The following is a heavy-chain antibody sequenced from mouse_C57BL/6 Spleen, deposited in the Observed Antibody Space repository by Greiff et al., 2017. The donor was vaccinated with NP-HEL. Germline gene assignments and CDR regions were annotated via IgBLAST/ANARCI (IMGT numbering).Heavy chain of an antibody. CDR1: GFNIKNTY. J-gene: IGHJ4*01. Sequence: VQLQQSVAELVRPGASVKLSCTASGFNIKNTYMHWVKQRPEQGLEWIGRIDPANGNTKYAPKFQGKATITADTSSNTAYLQLSSLTSGDTAIYYCARCVTTVVEGDYYAMDYWGQGTSVTVSS. V-gene: IGHV14-3*01. CDR3: ARCVTTVVEGDYYAMDY. CDR2: IDPANGNT. D-gene: IGHD1-1*01.